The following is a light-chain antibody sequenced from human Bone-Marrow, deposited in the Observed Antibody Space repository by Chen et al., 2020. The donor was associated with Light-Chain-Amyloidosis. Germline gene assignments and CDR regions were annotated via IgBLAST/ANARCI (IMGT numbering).Light chain of an antibody. J-gene: IGLJ2*01. CDR1: DLPTKY. Sequence: SYELTQPPSVSVSPGQTARIPCSGDDLPTKYDDWYQQKPGQAPVLVIHRDTERPSGISERFSGSSSGTTATLTISGVQAEDEADYHCQSADSSGTYEVIFGGGTKLTVL. V-gene: IGLV3-25*03. CDR2: RDT. CDR3: QSADSSGTYEVI.